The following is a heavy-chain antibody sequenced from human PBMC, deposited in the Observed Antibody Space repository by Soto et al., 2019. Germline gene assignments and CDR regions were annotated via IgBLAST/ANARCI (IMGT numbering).Heavy chain of an antibody. V-gene: IGHV3-23*01. CDR2: MNEDGGTT. CDR3: ASDLSGRADV. Sequence: EAQLLESGGGLVQPGGSLRLSCAASGFTFSTYPMSWVRQAPGKGLEWVSRMNEDGGTTDYADSVKGRFTISRDNAKNTLYLQMNSLRVEDTAVYYCASDLSGRADVWGQGTTVTVSS. J-gene: IGHJ6*02. D-gene: IGHD2-21*01. CDR1: GFTFSTYP.